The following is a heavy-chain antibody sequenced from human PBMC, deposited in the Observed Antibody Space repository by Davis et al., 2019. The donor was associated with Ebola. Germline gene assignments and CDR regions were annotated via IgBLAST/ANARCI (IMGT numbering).Heavy chain of an antibody. J-gene: IGHJ4*02. CDR1: GLTFSTYG. V-gene: IGHV3-33*01. CDR2: IWYDGSNK. D-gene: IGHD3-3*01. Sequence: GESLKISCAASGLTFSTYGMNWVRQAPGKGLEWVAFIWYDGSNKYYADSVKGRFSISRDNAKNTLYLQMDSLRVEDTAVYYCARGPSFYDFWSTRLDYWGQGTLVTVSS. CDR3: ARGPSFYDFWSTRLDY.